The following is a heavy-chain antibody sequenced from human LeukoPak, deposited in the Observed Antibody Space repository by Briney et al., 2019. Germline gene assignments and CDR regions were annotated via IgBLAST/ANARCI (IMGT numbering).Heavy chain of an antibody. CDR1: GGSISSGSYY. J-gene: IGHJ4*02. Sequence: PSGTLSLTCTVSGGSISSGSYYWSWIRQPAGKGREWIGRIYTSGSTNYNPSLKSRVTISVDTSKNQFSLKLSSVTAADTAVYYCASSRYDFWSFRYWGQGTLVTVSS. D-gene: IGHD3-3*01. CDR2: IYTSGST. CDR3: ASSRYDFWSFRY. V-gene: IGHV4-61*02.